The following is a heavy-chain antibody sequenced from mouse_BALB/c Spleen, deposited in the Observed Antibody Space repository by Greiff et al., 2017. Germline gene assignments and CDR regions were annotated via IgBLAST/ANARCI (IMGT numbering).Heavy chain of an antibody. J-gene: IGHJ2*01. CDR2: INPSSGYT. Sequence: QVQLQQSAAELARPGASVKMSCKASGYTFTSYTMHWVKQRPGQGLEWIGYINPSSGYTEYNQKFKDKTTLTADKSSSTAYMQLKSLTSEDSAVYYCARSGGNYYFDYWGQGTTLTVSS. CDR3: ARSGGNYYFDY. V-gene: IGHV1-4*02. CDR1: GYTFTSYT. D-gene: IGHD2-1*01.